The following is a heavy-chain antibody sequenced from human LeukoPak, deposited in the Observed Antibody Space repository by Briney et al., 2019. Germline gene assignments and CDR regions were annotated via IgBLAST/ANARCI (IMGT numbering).Heavy chain of an antibody. V-gene: IGHV4-34*01. J-gene: IGHJ4*02. CDR1: GGSFSGYY. Sequence: SETLSLTCAVYGGSFSGYYWSWIRQPPGKGLEWIGEINHSGSTNYNPSLKSRVTISVDTSKNQFSLKLSSVTAADTAVYYCAREVAPGELVDYWGQGTLVTVSS. CDR2: INHSGST. D-gene: IGHD4-17*01. CDR3: AREVAPGELVDY.